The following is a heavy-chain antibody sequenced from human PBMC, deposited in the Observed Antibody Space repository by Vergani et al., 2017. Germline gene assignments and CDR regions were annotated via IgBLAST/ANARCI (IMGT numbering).Heavy chain of an antibody. CDR2: INPNSGGT. V-gene: IGHV1-2*02. CDR3: ARGRPYGGWFDP. Sequence: QVQLVQSGAEVKKPGASVKVSCKASGYTFTGYYMHWVRQAPGQGLEWMGWINPNSGGTNYAQKLQGRVTMTTDTSTSTAYMELRSLRSDDTAVYYCARGRPYGGWFDPWGQGTLVTVSS. D-gene: IGHD4-17*01. CDR1: GYTFTGYY. J-gene: IGHJ5*02.